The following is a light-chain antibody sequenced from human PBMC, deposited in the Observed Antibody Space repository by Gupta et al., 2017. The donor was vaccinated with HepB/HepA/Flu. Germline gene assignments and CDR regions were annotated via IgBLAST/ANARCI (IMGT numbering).Light chain of an antibody. CDR3: QRGGSLPDT. Sequence: ELVLPQSPGTLSLSPGKRATLSCRASLSINSSFLAWYQHKPGRAPRLLIFGASRRAPGIPDRFSGSGSGADFTLTINRLEPEDFAVYYCQRGGSLPDTFGHGTKVDIK. CDR1: LSINSSF. CDR2: GAS. V-gene: IGKV3-20*01. J-gene: IGKJ3*01.